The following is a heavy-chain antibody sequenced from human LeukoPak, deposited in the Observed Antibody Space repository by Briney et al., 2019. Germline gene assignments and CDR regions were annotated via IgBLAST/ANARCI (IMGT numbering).Heavy chain of an antibody. V-gene: IGHV4-39*01. Sequence: SETLSLTCTVSDGSISSSTYYWGWIRQPPGKGLEWIGSIYHSGSTYFNPSLRSRVTVSVDTSKNQFSLKLSSVTAADTAVYYCARHETGCVSCGYYLDYWGQGTLVTVSS. J-gene: IGHJ4*02. CDR1: DGSISSSTYY. CDR3: ARHETGCVSCGYYLDY. CDR2: IYHSGST. D-gene: IGHD2-8*01.